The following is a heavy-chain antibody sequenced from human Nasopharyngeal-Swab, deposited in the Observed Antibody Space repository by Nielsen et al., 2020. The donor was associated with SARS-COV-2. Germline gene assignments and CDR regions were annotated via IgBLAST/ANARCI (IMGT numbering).Heavy chain of an antibody. CDR3: ARGFIVATIFHYYYYMDV. J-gene: IGHJ6*03. CDR1: GYTFTSYA. CDR2: MNPNSGNT. D-gene: IGHD5-12*01. V-gene: IGHV1-8*02. Sequence: ASVKVSCKASGYTFTSYAMNWVGQAPGQGLEWMGWMNPNSGNTGYAQKFQGRVTMTRNTSISTAYMELSSLRSEDTAVYYCARGFIVATIFHYYYYMDVWGKGTTVTVSS.